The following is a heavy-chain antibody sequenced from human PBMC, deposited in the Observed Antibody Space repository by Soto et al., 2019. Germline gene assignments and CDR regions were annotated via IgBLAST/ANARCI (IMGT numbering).Heavy chain of an antibody. CDR2: ISFDGRSK. V-gene: IGHV3-30*03. CDR1: GFTFSTYV. D-gene: IGHD2-2*01. CDR3: AREDSIIIPAVSDF. J-gene: IGHJ4*02. Sequence: PGGSLRLSCAASGFTFSTYVMHWVRQAPGKGPEWVAVISFDGRSKDYADSVKGRFTISRDNSKNTLYLQMNSLRTEDTAVYYCAREDSIIIPAVSDFWGQGTLVTVSS.